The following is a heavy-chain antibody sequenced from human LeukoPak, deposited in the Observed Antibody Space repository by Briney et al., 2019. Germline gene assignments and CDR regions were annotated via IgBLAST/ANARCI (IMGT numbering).Heavy chain of an antibody. CDR3: ARAATTVVTRWFDP. CDR2: IYYSEST. V-gene: IGHV4-31*03. D-gene: IGHD4-23*01. J-gene: IGHJ5*02. Sequence: SQTLSLTCTVSGGSISSGGYSWSWIRQHPGKGLEWIGYIYYSESTYYNPSLKSRVTISVDTSKNQFSLKLSSVTAADTAVYYCARAATTVVTRWFDPWGQGTLVTVSS. CDR1: GGSISSGGYS.